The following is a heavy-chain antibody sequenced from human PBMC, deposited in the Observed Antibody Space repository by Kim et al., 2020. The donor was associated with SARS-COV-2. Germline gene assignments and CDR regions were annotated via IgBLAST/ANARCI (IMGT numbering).Heavy chain of an antibody. J-gene: IGHJ6*02. CDR1: GYTFTSYD. CDR2: MNPNSGNT. D-gene: IGHD6-6*01. V-gene: IGHV1-8*01. Sequence: ASVKVSCKASGYTFTSYDINWVRQATGQGLEWMGWMNPNSGNTGYAQKFQGRVTMTRNTSISTAYMELSSLRSEDTAVYYCARGGQLAYYYYGMDVWGQGTTVTVSS. CDR3: ARGGQLAYYYYGMDV.